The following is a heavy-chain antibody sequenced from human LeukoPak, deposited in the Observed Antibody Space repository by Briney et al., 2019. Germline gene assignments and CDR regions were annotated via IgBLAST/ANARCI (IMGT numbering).Heavy chain of an antibody. V-gene: IGHV1-69*05. CDR2: IIPIFGTA. CDR1: GGTFSSYV. J-gene: IGHJ3*02. CDR3: AVLSFGMVIRDAFDT. D-gene: IGHD3-3*01. Sequence: ASVKVSCKASGGTFSSYVVIWVRQAPGQGLEWMGGIIPIFGTAYYAEIFRDRVTITTDESTSTVYMELNSLRSEDTAVYYCAVLSFGMVIRDAFDTWGQGTMVTVSS.